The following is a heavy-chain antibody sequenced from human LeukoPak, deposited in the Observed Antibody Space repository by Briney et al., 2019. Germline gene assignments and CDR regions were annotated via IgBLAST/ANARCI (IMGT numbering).Heavy chain of an antibody. J-gene: IGHJ4*02. CDR1: GYSFTSYW. D-gene: IGHD3-9*01. CDR2: IYPGDSDT. Sequence: GGSLKISCKGSGYSFTSYWIGWVRRVPGKGLEWMGIIYPGDSDTRYSPSFQGQVTISADKSISTAYLQWSSLKASDTAMYYCARGPLYIRYAAPLSDYWGQGTLVTVSS. V-gene: IGHV5-51*01. CDR3: ARGPLYIRYAAPLSDY.